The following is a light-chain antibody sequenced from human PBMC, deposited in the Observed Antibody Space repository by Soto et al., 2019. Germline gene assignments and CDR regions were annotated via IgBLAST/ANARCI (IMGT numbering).Light chain of an antibody. CDR3: QQYGSLPVT. V-gene: IGKV1-33*01. Sequence: DIQMTQSPSSLSASVGDRVTITCQASHDISDYLNWYQPKTGEAPKLLIYDSYNVEAGVPSRFSRRVYGTDYALTIYPLQPEDFATYFCQQYGSLPVTFGPGTTVDI. CDR1: HDISDY. CDR2: DSY. J-gene: IGKJ3*01.